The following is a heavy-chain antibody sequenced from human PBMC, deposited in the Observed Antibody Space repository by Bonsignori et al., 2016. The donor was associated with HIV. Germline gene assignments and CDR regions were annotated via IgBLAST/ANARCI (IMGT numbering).Heavy chain of an antibody. CDR1: GGSITSYNYY. D-gene: IGHD2/OR15-2a*01. J-gene: IGHJ4*02. CDR3: ATDGEYCLGVNCFHEVDY. CDR2: QLQWDH. V-gene: IGHV4-39*07. Sequence: HLQESGPGLVKPSETLSLTCTVSGGSITSYNYYWGWIRQPPGRAGVDWDYQLQWDHLLQPVPQGPVTISVDTSKNQFSLKLKFVTAADTAVYYCATDGEYCLGVNCFHEVDYWGQGMLVTVSS.